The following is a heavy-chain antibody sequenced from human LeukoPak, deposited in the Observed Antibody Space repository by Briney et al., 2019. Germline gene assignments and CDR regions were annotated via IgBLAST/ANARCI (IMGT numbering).Heavy chain of an antibody. D-gene: IGHD2-2*01. J-gene: IGHJ5*02. V-gene: IGHV3-21*04. CDR2: ISSSSYI. CDR1: GFTFSSYS. CDR3: AKDRDCSITSCYPDWFDP. Sequence: KPGGSLRLSCAASGFTFSSYSMNWVRQAPGKGLEWVSSISSSSYIYYADSVKGRFTISRDNAKNSLYLQMNSLKTEDTALYYCAKDRDCSITSCYPDWFDPWGQGTLVTVSS.